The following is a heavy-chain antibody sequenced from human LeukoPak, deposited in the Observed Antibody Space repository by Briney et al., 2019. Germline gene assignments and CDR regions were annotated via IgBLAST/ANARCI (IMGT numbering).Heavy chain of an antibody. V-gene: IGHV1-46*01. CDR2: INPSGGST. Sequence: ASVEVSCKASGYTFTSYYMHWVRQAPGQGLEWMGIINPSGGSTSYAQKFQGRVTMTRDTSTSTVYMELSSLRSEDTAVYYCARSNEAYGMDVWGQGTTVTVSS. CDR3: ARSNEAYGMDV. J-gene: IGHJ6*02. D-gene: IGHD1-1*01. CDR1: GYTFTSYY.